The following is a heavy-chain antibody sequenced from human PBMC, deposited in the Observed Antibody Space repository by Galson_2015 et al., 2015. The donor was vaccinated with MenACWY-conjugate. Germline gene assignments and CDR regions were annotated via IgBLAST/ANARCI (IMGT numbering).Heavy chain of an antibody. CDR2: INAGNGNT. D-gene: IGHD2-2*01. CDR3: AREIVVAPAASWGDYYYGMDV. V-gene: IGHV1-3*01. J-gene: IGHJ6*02. CDR1: GYTFTNYA. Sequence: VKVSCTASGYTFTNYAMHWARQAPGHRLEWMGWINAGNGNTKYSQKFQGRVTITSDTSASTAYMELSSLRSEDTAVYYCAREIVVAPAASWGDYYYGMDVWGQGTTVTVSS.